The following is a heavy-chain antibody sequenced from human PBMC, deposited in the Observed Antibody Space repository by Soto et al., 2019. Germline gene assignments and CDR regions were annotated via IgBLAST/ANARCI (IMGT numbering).Heavy chain of an antibody. D-gene: IGHD2-2*01. CDR2: ISGSGGST. CDR3: LKYCSSTSCYSYYAMDV. CDR1: GFIFSSNA. J-gene: IGHJ6*02. Sequence: EVQLLESGGGLVQPGGSLRLSCAASGFIFSSNAMSWVRQAPGKGLEWVSSISGSGGSTYYADSVKGRFTISRDNSKNTLYLQMNSLRADDTAVYYCLKYCSSTSCYSYYAMDVWGQGTTVTVSS. V-gene: IGHV3-23*01.